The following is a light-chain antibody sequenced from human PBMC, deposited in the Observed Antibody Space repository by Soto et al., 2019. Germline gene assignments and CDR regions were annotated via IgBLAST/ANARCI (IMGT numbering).Light chain of an antibody. CDR3: QQYKSYPYT. CDR1: QSISGW. Sequence: DIPMTQSPSTLSASVGDRVTITCRASQSISGWLAWYQQKPGKAPKLLIYDASTLESGVPSRFSGSGSGTEFTLTISSLQPDDFASYYCQQYKSYPYTFGQGTKLEIK. V-gene: IGKV1-5*01. CDR2: DAS. J-gene: IGKJ2*01.